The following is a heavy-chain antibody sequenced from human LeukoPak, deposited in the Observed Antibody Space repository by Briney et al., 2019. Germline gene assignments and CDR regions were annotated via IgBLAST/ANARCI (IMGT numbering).Heavy chain of an antibody. CDR3: AKDSGYYDSSLGY. V-gene: IGHV3-9*01. J-gene: IGHJ4*02. D-gene: IGHD3-22*01. CDR2: ISWNSGSI. Sequence: GGSLRLSCAASGFTFDDYAMHWVRQAPGKGLEWVSGISWNSGSIGYADSVKGRFTISRDNAKNSLYLQMNSLRAEDTALYYCAKDSGYYDSSLGYWGQGTLVTVSS. CDR1: GFTFDDYA.